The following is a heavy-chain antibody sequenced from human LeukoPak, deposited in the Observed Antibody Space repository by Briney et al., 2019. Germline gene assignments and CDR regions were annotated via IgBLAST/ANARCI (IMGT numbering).Heavy chain of an antibody. D-gene: IGHD6-13*01. CDR2: IYTSGST. CDR1: GGSISSYY. V-gene: IGHV4-4*07. Sequence: PSETLSLTCTVSGGSISSYYWSWIRQPAGKGLEWIGRIYTSGSTNYNPSLKSRVTMSVDTSKSQFSLKLSSVTAADTAVYYCARGASSSWDLDYYYYMDVWGKGTTVTISS. CDR3: ARGASSSWDLDYYYYMDV. J-gene: IGHJ6*03.